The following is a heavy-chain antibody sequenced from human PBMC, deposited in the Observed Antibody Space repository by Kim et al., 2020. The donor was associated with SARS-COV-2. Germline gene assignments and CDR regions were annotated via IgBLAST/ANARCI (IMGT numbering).Heavy chain of an antibody. CDR2: ISDGGSRT. J-gene: IGHJ4*03. Sequence: GGSLRLSCAASGFTFSSYWMHWVRQAPGKGLVWVSRISDGGSRTNYADSVKGRFTASRNNSKNMLYLEMTSLTAEDTALYYCVKRGYSSTPSFDYWGQGT. CDR1: GFTFSSYW. V-gene: IGHV3-74*01. CDR3: VKRGYSSTPSFDY. D-gene: IGHD6-13*01.